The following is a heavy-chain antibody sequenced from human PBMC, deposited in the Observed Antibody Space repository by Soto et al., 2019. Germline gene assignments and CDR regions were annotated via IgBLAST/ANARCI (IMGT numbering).Heavy chain of an antibody. V-gene: IGHV3-23*01. CDR2: ISGSGGST. D-gene: IGHD5-12*01. Sequence: GGSLRLSCAASGFTFSSYAMSWVRQAPGKGLEWVSAISGSGGSTYYADSVKGRFTISRDNSKNTLYLQMNSLRAEDTAVYYCANGPSPVEMATIQFDYWGQGTLVTVSS. CDR1: GFTFSSYA. CDR3: ANGPSPVEMATIQFDY. J-gene: IGHJ4*02.